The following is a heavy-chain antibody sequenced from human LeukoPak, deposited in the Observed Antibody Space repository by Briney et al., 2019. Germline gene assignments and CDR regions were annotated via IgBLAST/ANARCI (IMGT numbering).Heavy chain of an antibody. CDR2: MYHSWST. D-gene: IGHD2-15*01. J-gene: IGHJ5*02. Sequence: PSETLSLTCAVRIGSISSSNWGTGVRQPPGKGLEWIGQMYHSWSTNYNPSLKSRVTISVDKSKNQFSLKLRSVTAADMAMHRCPRNITAGNSSGHTCYGRGAWFDGWGQGTLVTVSS. CDR3: PRNITAGNSSGHTCYGRGAWFDG. V-gene: IGHV4-4*01. CDR1: IGSISSSNW.